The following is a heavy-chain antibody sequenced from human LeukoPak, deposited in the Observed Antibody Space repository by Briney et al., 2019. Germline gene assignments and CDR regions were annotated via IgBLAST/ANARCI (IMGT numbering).Heavy chain of an antibody. D-gene: IGHD2-21*01. Sequence: SETLSLTCAVYGGSFSGYYWSWIRQPPGKGLEWIGEINHSGSTYYNPSLKSRVTISVDTSKNQFSLKLSSVTAADTAVYYCARAVVIPHFDYWGQGTLVTVSS. J-gene: IGHJ4*02. CDR2: INHSGST. CDR1: GGSFSGYY. CDR3: ARAVVIPHFDY. V-gene: IGHV4-34*09.